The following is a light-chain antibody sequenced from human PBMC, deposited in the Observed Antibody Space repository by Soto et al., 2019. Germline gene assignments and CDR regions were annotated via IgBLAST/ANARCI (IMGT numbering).Light chain of an antibody. J-gene: IGKJ2*01. CDR3: QQYSQTPFT. CDR1: LPLDTPY. V-gene: IGKV3-20*01. Sequence: EIELTQSPGTLSVSPGETVTLACRVSLPLDTPYIAWFQAKAGLPPRMLIHQSSLRLPGFADKFSGSGSGSDFSLTISGVEADDSAVYYFQQYSQTPFTFGQGT. CDR2: QSS.